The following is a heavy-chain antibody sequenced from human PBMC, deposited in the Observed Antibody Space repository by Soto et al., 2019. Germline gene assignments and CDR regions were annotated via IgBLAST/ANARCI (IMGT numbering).Heavy chain of an antibody. CDR2: ISYDGSNK. D-gene: IGHD6-13*01. J-gene: IGHJ4*02. CDR3: AKDSTGYMVY. Sequence: QVQLVESGGGVVQPGRSLRLSCAASGFTFSSYGMHWVRQAPGKGLEWVAVISYDGSNKYYADSVKGRFTISRDNSKNTLYLQMNSLRAEDTAVYYCAKDSTGYMVYWGQGTLVTVSS. V-gene: IGHV3-30*18. CDR1: GFTFSSYG.